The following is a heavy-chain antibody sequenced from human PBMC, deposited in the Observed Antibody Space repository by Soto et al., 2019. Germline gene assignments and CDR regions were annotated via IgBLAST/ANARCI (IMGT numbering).Heavy chain of an antibody. CDR1: GYTFTSYG. V-gene: IGHV1-18*01. CDR3: ARGTYYYDSSGYPEDAFDI. CDR2: ISAYNGNT. Sequence: QVQLVQSGAEVKKPGASVKVSCKASGYTFTSYGISWVRQAPGQGLEWMGWISAYNGNTNYAQKLQGRVTMTTDTSTSTAYMELRSLRSDDTAVYYCARGTYYYDSSGYPEDAFDIWGQGTMVTVSS. D-gene: IGHD3-22*01. J-gene: IGHJ3*02.